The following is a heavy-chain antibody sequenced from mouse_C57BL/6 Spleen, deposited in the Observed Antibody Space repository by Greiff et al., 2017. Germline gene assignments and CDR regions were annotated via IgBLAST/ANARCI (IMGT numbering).Heavy chain of an antibody. D-gene: IGHD2-3*01. CDR1: GFTFSSYA. Sequence: EVKLVESGGGLVKPGGSLKLSCAASGFTFSSYAMSWVRQTPEKRLEWGATISDGGSSTYYPDNVKGRFTISRDNAKNHLYLQMSHLKSEDTAMYYCARAYDGYSFFDYWGQGTTLTVSS. CDR2: ISDGGSST. J-gene: IGHJ2*01. CDR3: ARAYDGYSFFDY. V-gene: IGHV5-4*03.